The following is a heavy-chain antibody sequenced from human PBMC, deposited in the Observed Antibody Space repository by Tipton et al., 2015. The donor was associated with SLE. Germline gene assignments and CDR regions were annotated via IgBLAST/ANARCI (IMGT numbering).Heavy chain of an antibody. Sequence: TLSLTSTVSGGSISGSSYYWGWIRQPPGKGLEWIGSIYYSGSTYYNPSLKSRVTISVDTSKNQFSLKLSSVTAADTAVYYCARGGTGGDAFDIWGQGTMVTVSS. CDR3: ARGGTGGDAFDI. J-gene: IGHJ3*02. V-gene: IGHV4-39*07. D-gene: IGHD7-27*01. CDR2: IYYSGST. CDR1: GGSISGSSYY.